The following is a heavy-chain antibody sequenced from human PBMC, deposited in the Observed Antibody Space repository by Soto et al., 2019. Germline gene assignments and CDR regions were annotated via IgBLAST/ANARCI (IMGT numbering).Heavy chain of an antibody. J-gene: IGHJ6*02. CDR3: ARGPRTPPNMDV. CDR1: GLTFSSYG. V-gene: IGHV3-33*01. Sequence: QVQLVESGGGVVQPGRSLRLSCAASGLTFSSYGMHWVRQAPGKGLEWVAVIWYDGSNKYYADSVKGRFTISRDNSKNTLYLQMNSLRAEDTAVYYCARGPRTPPNMDVWGQGSTVTVSS. CDR2: IWYDGSNK. D-gene: IGHD2-2*01.